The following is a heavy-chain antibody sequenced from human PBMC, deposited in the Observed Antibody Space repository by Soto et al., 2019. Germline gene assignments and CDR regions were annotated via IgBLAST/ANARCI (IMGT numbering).Heavy chain of an antibody. J-gene: IGHJ5*02. V-gene: IGHV4-34*01. CDR1: GGSFSGYY. D-gene: IGHD6-13*01. CDR3: ARGGVAAAGSSNWFDP. Sequence: SETLSLTCAVYGGSFSGYYWSWIRQPPGKGLEWIGEINHSGSTNYNPSLKSRVTISVDTSKNQFSLKLSSVTAADTAVYYCARGGVAAAGSSNWFDPWGQGTLVTVS. CDR2: INHSGST.